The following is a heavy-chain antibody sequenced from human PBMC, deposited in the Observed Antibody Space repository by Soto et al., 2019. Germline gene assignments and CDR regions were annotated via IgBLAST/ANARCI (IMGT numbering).Heavy chain of an antibody. CDR3: AKDSGAPHDPPLYIWVDP. V-gene: IGHV3-30*18. D-gene: IGHD3-10*01. Sequence: QAQLVESGGGVVQPGRSLRLSCAASGCTFSNYGFHWVRQAPGKGLEWVAVISYDGSHQYYTDSVKGRFTISRDNSKNTVSLQKNNLRPDDTAVYYCAKDSGAPHDPPLYIWVDPWGLETLVTVSS. J-gene: IGHJ5*02. CDR1: GCTFSNYG. CDR2: ISYDGSHQ.